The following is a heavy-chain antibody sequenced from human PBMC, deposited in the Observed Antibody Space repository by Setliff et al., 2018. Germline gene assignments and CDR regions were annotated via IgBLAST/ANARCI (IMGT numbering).Heavy chain of an antibody. CDR3: ARNWVTAQHYYYGMDV. V-gene: IGHV3-30*04. D-gene: IGHD2-21*02. CDR1: GFTFSSYA. J-gene: IGHJ6*02. CDR2: ISYDGSNK. Sequence: LRLSCAASGFTFSSYAMHWVRQAPSKGLEWVAVISYDGSNKYYADSVKGRFTISRDNSKNTLYLQMNSLRAEDTAVYYCARNWVTAQHYYYGMDVWGQGTTVTVSS.